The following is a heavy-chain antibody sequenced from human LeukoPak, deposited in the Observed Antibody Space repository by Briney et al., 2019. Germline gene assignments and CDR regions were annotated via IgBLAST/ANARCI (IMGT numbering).Heavy chain of an antibody. CDR2: IHYSGST. CDR3: ARVYGDYALGYFQH. D-gene: IGHD4-17*01. CDR1: GGSISSYF. V-gene: IGHV4-59*01. Sequence: SETLSLTCTVSGGSISSYFWSWIRQPPGKGLEWIGYIHYSGSTNYNPSLKSRVTISLDTSKSQFSLKLSSVTAADTAVYYCARVYGDYALGYFQHWGQGTLVIVSS. J-gene: IGHJ1*01.